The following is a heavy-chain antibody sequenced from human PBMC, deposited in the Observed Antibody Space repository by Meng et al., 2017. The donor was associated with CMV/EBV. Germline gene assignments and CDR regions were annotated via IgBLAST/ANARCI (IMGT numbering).Heavy chain of an antibody. CDR3: AKVQDSSGLEYYYYYYGMDV. Sequence: GESLKISCAASGFTFSDYYMSWIRQAPGKGLEWVSYISSSGSTTYYADSVKGRFTISRDNSKNTLYLQMNSLRAEDTAVYYCAKVQDSSGLEYYYYYYGMDVWGQGTTVTVSS. J-gene: IGHJ6*02. D-gene: IGHD3-22*01. V-gene: IGHV3-11*01. CDR2: ISSSGSTT. CDR1: GFTFSDYY.